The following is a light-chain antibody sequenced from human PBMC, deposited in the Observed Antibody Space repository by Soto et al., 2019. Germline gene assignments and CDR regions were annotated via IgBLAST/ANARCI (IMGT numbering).Light chain of an antibody. CDR2: GAS. Sequence: GLTQSQGTLPLSPGQRATLSCRASQSISSSFLAWYQQKPGQAPRLLIYGASSRATGIPDRFSGSGSGTDFTLTISRLEPEDFAVYYCQQCGSSPETFGQGTKVDIK. V-gene: IGKV3-20*01. CDR3: QQCGSSPET. CDR1: QSISSSF. J-gene: IGKJ1*01.